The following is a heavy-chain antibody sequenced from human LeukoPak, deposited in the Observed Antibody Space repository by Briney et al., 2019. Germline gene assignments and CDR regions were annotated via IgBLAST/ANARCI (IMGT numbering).Heavy chain of an antibody. CDR1: GFTFSSNW. CDR3: ARDGRWLQYPDYMDV. CDR2: IKQDGSEK. D-gene: IGHD5-24*01. Sequence: GGSLNLSCAASGFTFSSNWRSWFGRAPGKGLKWVANIKQDGSEKYYVDSVKGRFTISRDNAKNTLYLQMNSLRAEDTAVYYCARDGRWLQYPDYMDVWGKGTTVTVSS. V-gene: IGHV3-7*01. J-gene: IGHJ6*03.